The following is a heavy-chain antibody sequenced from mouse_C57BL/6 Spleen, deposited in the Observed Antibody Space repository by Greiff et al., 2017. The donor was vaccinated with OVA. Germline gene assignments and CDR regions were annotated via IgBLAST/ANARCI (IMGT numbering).Heavy chain of an antibody. CDR3: ARPDGYWYFDV. J-gene: IGHJ1*03. CDR1: GYSITSGYY. CDR2: ISYDGSN. Sequence: EVQVVESGPGLVKPSQSLSLTCSVTGYSITSGYYWNWIRQFPGNKLEWMGYISYDGSNNYNPSLKNRISITRDTSKNQFFLKLNSVTTEDTATYYWARPDGYWYFDVWGTGTTVTVSS. V-gene: IGHV3-6*01. D-gene: IGHD2-3*01.